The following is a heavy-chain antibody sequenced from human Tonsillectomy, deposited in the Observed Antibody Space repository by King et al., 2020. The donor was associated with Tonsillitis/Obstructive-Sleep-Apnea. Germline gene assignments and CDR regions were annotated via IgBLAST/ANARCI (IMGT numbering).Heavy chain of an antibody. J-gene: IGHJ3*02. CDR1: GFTFSNYA. CDR2: ISYDASNR. CDR3: ARDGIYDSSGYADAFDI. D-gene: IGHD3-22*01. V-gene: IGHV3-30*04. Sequence: VQLVESGGGVVQPGRSLRLSCAASGFTFSNYAIHWVRQAPGKGLEWMAVISYDASNRYYAESVKGRFTISRDNSKNTLDLQMNSLRAEDTAMYYCARDGIYDSSGYADAFDIWGQGTMVTVSS.